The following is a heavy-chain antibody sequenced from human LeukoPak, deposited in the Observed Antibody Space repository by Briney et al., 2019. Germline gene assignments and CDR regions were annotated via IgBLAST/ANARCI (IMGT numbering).Heavy chain of an antibody. CDR2: ISGGGDTT. V-gene: IGHV3-23*01. CDR3: ARDSPPLRHYDILTGYYISPLDY. Sequence: GGSLRLSCAASGFSFSSYFMTWVRQAPGKGLEWVSAISGGGDTTYYADSVKGRFTISRDNSKNTLYLQMNSLRAEDTAVYYCARDSPPLRHYDILTGYYISPLDYWGQGTLVTVSS. CDR1: GFSFSSYF. J-gene: IGHJ4*02. D-gene: IGHD3-9*01.